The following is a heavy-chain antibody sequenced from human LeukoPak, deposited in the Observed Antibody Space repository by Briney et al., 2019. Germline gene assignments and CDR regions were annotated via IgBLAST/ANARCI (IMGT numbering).Heavy chain of an antibody. J-gene: IGHJ1*01. CDR3: ARDPYYGDYVV. Sequence: GGSLRLSCTASGFTLRNYWMHWVRQVPGKRLVWVSRISGDGSVTNYADSVQGRFTISRDNAKNILYLQINSLRSEDTAVYYCARDPYYGDYVVWGQGTLVTVSS. V-gene: IGHV3-74*01. CDR1: GFTLRNYW. D-gene: IGHD4-17*01. CDR2: ISGDGSVT.